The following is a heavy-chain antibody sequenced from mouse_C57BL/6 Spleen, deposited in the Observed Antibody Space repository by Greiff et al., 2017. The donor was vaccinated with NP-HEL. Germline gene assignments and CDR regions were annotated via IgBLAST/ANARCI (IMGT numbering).Heavy chain of an antibody. V-gene: IGHV1-15*01. J-gene: IGHJ2*01. Sequence: VQLQQSGAELVRPGASVTLSCKASGYTFTDYEMHWVKQTPVHGLEWIGAIDPETGGTAYNQKFKGKAILTADKSSSTAYMELRSLTSEDSAVYYCTREDYTGGDYWGQGTTLTVSS. D-gene: IGHD2-12*01. CDR2: IDPETGGT. CDR3: TREDYTGGDY. CDR1: GYTFTDYE.